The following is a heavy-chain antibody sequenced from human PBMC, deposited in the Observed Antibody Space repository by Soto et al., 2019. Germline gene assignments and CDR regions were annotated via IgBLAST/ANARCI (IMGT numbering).Heavy chain of an antibody. CDR3: ARPRGYDILTGYRNWFDP. CDR1: GGSISSSSYY. D-gene: IGHD3-9*01. V-gene: IGHV4-39*01. Sequence: QLQLQESGPGLVKPSETLSLTCTVSGGSISSSSYYWGWIRQPPGKGLEWIGSIYYSGSTYYNPSLKSRGTISVDPSKNQFSRKLSYVTAADTAVYYCARPRGYDILTGYRNWFDPWGQGTLVTVSS. CDR2: IYYSGST. J-gene: IGHJ5*02.